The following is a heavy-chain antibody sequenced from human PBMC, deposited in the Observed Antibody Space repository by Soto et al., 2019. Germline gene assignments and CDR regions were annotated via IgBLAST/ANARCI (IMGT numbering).Heavy chain of an antibody. J-gene: IGHJ6*02. CDR2: ISYDGSNK. CDR1: GFTFSSYG. CDR3: AKDLPVASDGGYSYGYHYYYYYYGMDV. D-gene: IGHD5-18*01. V-gene: IGHV3-30*18. Sequence: GGSLRLSCAASGFTFSSYGMHWVRQAPGKGLEWVAVISYDGSNKYYADSVKGRFTISRDNSKNTLYLQMNSLRAEDTAVYYCAKDLPVASDGGYSYGYHYYYYYYGMDVWGQGTTVTVSS.